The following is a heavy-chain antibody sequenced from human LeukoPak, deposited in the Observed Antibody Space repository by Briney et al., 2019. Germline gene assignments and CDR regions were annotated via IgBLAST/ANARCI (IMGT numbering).Heavy chain of an antibody. Sequence: SETLSLTCTVSGGSISSYYWSWLRQPPGKGLEWIGYIYYSGSTNYNPSLKSRVTISVDTSKNQFSLKLSSVTAADTAVYYCAREADYYMGVWGKGTTVTVSS. J-gene: IGHJ6*03. V-gene: IGHV4-59*01. CDR1: GGSISSYY. CDR3: AREADYYMGV. CDR2: IYYSGST. D-gene: IGHD6-25*01.